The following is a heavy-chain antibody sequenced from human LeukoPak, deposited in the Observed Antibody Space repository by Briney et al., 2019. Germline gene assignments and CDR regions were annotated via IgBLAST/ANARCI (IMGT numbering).Heavy chain of an antibody. V-gene: IGHV3-7*01. D-gene: IGHD3-3*01. CDR3: ARESYESGIDI. Sequence: GGSLRLSCAASGFTFSTYWMNWVRQAPGKGLEWVANIKVDGSEEYYTDSVEGRFTISRDNAKNSLYLQMNSLRAEDTAVYYCARESYESGIDIWGQGTMVTVSS. CDR1: GFTFSTYW. J-gene: IGHJ3*02. CDR2: IKVDGSEE.